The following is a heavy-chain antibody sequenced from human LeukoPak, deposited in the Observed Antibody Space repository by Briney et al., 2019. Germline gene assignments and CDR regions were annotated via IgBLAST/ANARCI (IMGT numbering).Heavy chain of an antibody. CDR2: INPNSGGT. CDR3: ARDESYCSGGSCYGN. CDR1: GYTFTGYY. Sequence: ASVKVSCKASGYTFTGYYMHWVRQAPGQGLEWMGWINPNSGGTNYAQKFQGRVTTTRDTSISTAYMELSRLRSDDTAVYYCARDESYCSGGSCYGNWGQGTLVTVSS. V-gene: IGHV1-2*02. J-gene: IGHJ4*02. D-gene: IGHD2-15*01.